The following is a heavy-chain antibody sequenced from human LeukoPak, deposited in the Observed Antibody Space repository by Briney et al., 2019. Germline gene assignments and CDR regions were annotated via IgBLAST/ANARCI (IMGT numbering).Heavy chain of an antibody. CDR2: IYYSGST. CDR3: ASYGSGSYQKNFDY. Sequence: SETLSLTCTVSGGSISSYYWSWIRQPPGKGLEWIGYIYYSGSTNYNPSLKSRVTISVDTSKNQFSLKLSSATAADTAVYYCASYGSGSYQKNFDYWGQGTLVTVSS. D-gene: IGHD3-10*01. J-gene: IGHJ4*02. V-gene: IGHV4-59*08. CDR1: GGSISSYY.